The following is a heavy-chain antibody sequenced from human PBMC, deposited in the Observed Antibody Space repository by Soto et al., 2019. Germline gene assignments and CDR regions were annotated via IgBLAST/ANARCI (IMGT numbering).Heavy chain of an antibody. CDR2: TVRITLST. Sequence: QVQLVQSASEVKKPGSSVRVSCKASGGTLSSYAISWVRQAPGQGLDWVGGTVRITLSTHYSQKFQGRVIITADEATNTVYMDLSSLRSEDTAVYYCARDRSGITGKTRNIYAMDVWGQGTTVTVSS. CDR3: ARDRSGITGKTRNIYAMDV. CDR1: GGTLSSYA. V-gene: IGHV1-69*01. J-gene: IGHJ6*02. D-gene: IGHD6-13*01.